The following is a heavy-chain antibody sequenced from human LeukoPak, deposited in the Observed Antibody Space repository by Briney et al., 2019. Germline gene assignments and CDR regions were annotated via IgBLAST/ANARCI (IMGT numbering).Heavy chain of an antibody. CDR2: IYYSGST. CDR1: GGAISSGGYY. V-gene: IGHV4-31*03. Sequence: SQTLSLTCTVSGGAISSGGYYWSWIRQHPGKGLEWIGYIYYSGSTYYNPSLKSRVTISVDTSKNQFSLKPSSVTAADTAVYYCARAPRGEAPYYFDYWGQGTLVTVSS. J-gene: IGHJ4*02. CDR3: ARAPRGEAPYYFDY. D-gene: IGHD3-16*01.